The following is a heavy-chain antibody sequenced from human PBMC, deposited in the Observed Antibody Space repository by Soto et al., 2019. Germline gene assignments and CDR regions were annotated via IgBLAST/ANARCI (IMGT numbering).Heavy chain of an antibody. CDR2: IYYSGST. CDR1: GGSISSGGYY. Sequence: QVQLQESGPGLVKPSQTLSLTCTVSGGSISSGGYYWSWIRQHPGKGLEWIGYIYYSGSTYYNPSLKSRVTLSVDTSKNQFYLKPSSVTAADTAVYYCASVERVGVAFDIWGQGTMVTVSS. D-gene: IGHD3-10*01. J-gene: IGHJ3*02. CDR3: ASVERVGVAFDI. V-gene: IGHV4-31*03.